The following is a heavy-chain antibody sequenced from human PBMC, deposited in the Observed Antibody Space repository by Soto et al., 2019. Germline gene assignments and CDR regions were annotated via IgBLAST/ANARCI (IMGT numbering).Heavy chain of an antibody. Sequence: GSLRLSCVASSSFMGWIRQAPGKGLEWVANINQDGGVTYYVDSVEGRFTISRDNTKDSLYLQMNSLRGEDTAIYYCARYYRGSGRYFFDYWGQGTPVTVS. D-gene: IGHD6-19*01. CDR1: SSF. J-gene: IGHJ4*02. CDR3: ARYYRGSGRYFFDY. CDR2: INQDGGVT. V-gene: IGHV3-7*03.